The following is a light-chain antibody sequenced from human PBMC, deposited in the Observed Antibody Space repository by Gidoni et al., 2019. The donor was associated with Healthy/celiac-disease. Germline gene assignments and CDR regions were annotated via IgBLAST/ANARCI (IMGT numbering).Light chain of an antibody. CDR1: SPDVCGYNY. V-gene: IGLV2-14*03. Sequence: QSALTQPASVSGSPGQSITISCTGTSPDVCGYNYVSWYKQHPGKAPKLMIYYGSNRPSVVSNRFSGSKSGNTASLTIPGLQAEDEADYYCSSYTSSSTRVFGTGTKVTVL. CDR3: SSYTSSSTRV. J-gene: IGLJ1*01. CDR2: YGS.